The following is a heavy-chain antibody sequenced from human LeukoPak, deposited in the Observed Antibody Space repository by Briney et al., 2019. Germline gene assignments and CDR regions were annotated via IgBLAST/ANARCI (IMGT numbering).Heavy chain of an antibody. Sequence: SETLSLTCTVSGGSISSSSYYWGWIRQPPGKGLEWIGSIYYSGSTYYNPSLKSRVTISVDTSKNQFSLKLSSVTAADTAVYYCARERMAGDYYVPLDPWAREPWSPSPQ. J-gene: IGHJ5*02. V-gene: IGHV4-39*02. CDR1: GGSISSSSYY. CDR2: IYYSGST. D-gene: IGHD4-17*01. CDR3: ARERMAGDYYVPLDP.